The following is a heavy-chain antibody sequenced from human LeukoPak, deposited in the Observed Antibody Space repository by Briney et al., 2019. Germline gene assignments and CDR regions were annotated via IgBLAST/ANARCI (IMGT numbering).Heavy chain of an antibody. CDR3: ARGSILEWLSPSYYFDY. CDR2: INHSGST. Sequence: SETLSLTCSVSGGSINNYYWSWIRQPPGKGLEWIGEINHSGSTNYNPSLKSRVTISVDTSKNQFSLKLSSVTAADTAVYYCARGSILEWLSPSYYFDYWGQGTLVTVSS. CDR1: GGSINNYY. V-gene: IGHV4-34*01. J-gene: IGHJ4*02. D-gene: IGHD3-3*01.